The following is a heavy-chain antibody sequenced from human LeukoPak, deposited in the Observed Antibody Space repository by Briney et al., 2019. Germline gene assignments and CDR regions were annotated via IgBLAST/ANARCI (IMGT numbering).Heavy chain of an antibody. CDR2: INDDGGAT. V-gene: IGHV3-74*01. CDR3: AREILAPGKTHDY. CDR1: GFTFSNYW. J-gene: IGHJ4*02. Sequence: GGSLRLSCAASGFTFSNYWMHWVRHVPGKGLVWVSRINDDGGATFYADSVKGRFTISRDNAMNTLFLQMSSLRAEDTAVYFCAREILAPGKTHDYWGQGTLVTVSS.